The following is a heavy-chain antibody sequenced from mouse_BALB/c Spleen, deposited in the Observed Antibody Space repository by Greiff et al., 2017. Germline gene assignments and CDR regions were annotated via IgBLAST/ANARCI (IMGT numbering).Heavy chain of an antibody. CDR3: ARSMITTGYAMDY. D-gene: IGHD2-4*01. CDR1: GFTFSSFG. CDR2: ISSGSSTI. V-gene: IGHV5-17*02. J-gene: IGHJ4*01. Sequence: EVQVVESGGGLVQPGGSRKLSCAASGFTFSSFGMHWVRQAPEKGLEWVAYISSGSSTIYYADTVKGRFTISRDNPKNTLFMQMTSLRSEDTAMYYCARSMITTGYAMDYWGQGTSVTVSS.